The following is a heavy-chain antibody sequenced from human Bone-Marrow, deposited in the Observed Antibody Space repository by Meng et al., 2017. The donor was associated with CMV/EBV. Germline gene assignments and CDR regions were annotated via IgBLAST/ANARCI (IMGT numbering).Heavy chain of an antibody. CDR3: ARDHLKWFLSSGPFDACDI. D-gene: IGHD3-3*01. V-gene: IGHV1-2*02. J-gene: IGHJ3*02. CDR2: INPKSGGT. CDR1: GYSFNDYY. Sequence: ASVKVSCKASGYSFNDYYIHWVRQAPGQGLEWMGWINPKSGGTNYAQKFQGRVTMTRDTSISTAYMDLSRLRSDDTAVYYCARDHLKWFLSSGPFDACDIWGQGTMVTVSS.